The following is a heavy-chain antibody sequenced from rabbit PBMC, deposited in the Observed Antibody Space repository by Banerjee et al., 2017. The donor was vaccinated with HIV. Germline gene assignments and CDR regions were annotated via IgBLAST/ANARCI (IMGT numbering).Heavy chain of an antibody. V-gene: IGHV1S45*01. CDR3: ARDTSSSFSSYGMDL. D-gene: IGHD1-1*01. CDR1: GFSFSNKVV. Sequence: QEQLVESGGGLVKPTGSLKLSCTASGFSFSNKVVMCWVRQAPGKGLEWIACINGITGKALYATWAKGRFTFSKTSSTTVTLQMTSLTAADTATYFCARDTSSSFSSYGMDLWGPGTLVTVS. CDR2: INGITGKA. J-gene: IGHJ6*01.